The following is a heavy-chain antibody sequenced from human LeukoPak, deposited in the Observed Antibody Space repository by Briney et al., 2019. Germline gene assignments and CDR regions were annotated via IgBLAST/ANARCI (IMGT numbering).Heavy chain of an antibody. V-gene: IGHV3-48*01. D-gene: IGHD3-16*01. CDR3: ARGSVGGGNYFDY. CDR1: GITFSSYS. J-gene: IGHJ4*02. CDR2: ISSSGSTK. Sequence: GGSLRLSCGASGITFSSYSMNWVRQAPGKGLEWVSYISSSGSTKYYADSVKGRFTISRDNARNSLYLQMNSLRAEDTAVYYCARGSVGGGNYFDYWGQGTLVTVSS.